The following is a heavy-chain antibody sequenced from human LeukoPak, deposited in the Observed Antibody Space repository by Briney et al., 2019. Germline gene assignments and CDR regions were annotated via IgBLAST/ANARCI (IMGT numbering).Heavy chain of an antibody. CDR2: ISYDGSNK. D-gene: IGHD3-16*01. CDR1: GFTFSTYA. J-gene: IGHJ4*02. V-gene: IGHV3-30-3*01. Sequence: PPGGSLRLSCAASGFTFSTYALHWVRQAPGKGLEWVAIISYDGSNKYYTDSVKGRFTISRDNSKNTLYLQMNSLRAEDTAVYYCARDWGLGVYYFDYWGQGTLVTVSS. CDR3: ARDWGLGVYYFDY.